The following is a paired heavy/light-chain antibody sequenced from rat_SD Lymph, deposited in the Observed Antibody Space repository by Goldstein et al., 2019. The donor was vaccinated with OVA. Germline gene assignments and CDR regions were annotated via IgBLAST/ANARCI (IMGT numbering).Heavy chain of an antibody. J-gene: IGHJ1*01. V-gene: IGHV1-31*01. D-gene: IGHD1-1*01. Sequence: EVQLQQSGAELVKPGASVKLSCKTSGYTFTNYYMSWLKQMPGQNIEWIGNIYGGNGGTGYNQKFKGKATLTVDKSSSTAYMDLSSLTSEDSAVYFCARGRLQWNVYWYFDFWGPGTMVTVSS. CDR3: ARGRLQWNVYWYFDF. CDR1: GYTFTNYY. CDR2: IYGGNGGT.
Light chain of an antibody. V-gene: IGKV3S10*01. CDR2: GAS. CDR1: ESVNTG. J-gene: IGKJ1*01. CDR3: QQSWTDPT. Sequence: DTVLTQSPALAVSPGERVTISCRASESVNTGVYWYQQKPGQQPKLLIFGASNLESGVPARFSGSGSGTDFTLTIDPVEADDTATYFCQQSWTDPTFGRGTKLELK.